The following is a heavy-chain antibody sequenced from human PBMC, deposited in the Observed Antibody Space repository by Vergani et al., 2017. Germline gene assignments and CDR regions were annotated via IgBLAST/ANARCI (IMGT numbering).Heavy chain of an antibody. V-gene: IGHV3-30*18. Sequence: QVQLVESGGGVVQPGRSLRLSCAASGFTFSSFGMHWVRQAPGKGLEWVALISYDGSNKYYADSVKGRFTISRDNSKNTLYLHMNSLRAEDTAVYYCAKFTVLGRQFDYWGQGTLVTVSS. CDR2: ISYDGSNK. CDR3: AKFTVLGRQFDY. CDR1: GFTFSSFG. J-gene: IGHJ4*02. D-gene: IGHD3-16*01.